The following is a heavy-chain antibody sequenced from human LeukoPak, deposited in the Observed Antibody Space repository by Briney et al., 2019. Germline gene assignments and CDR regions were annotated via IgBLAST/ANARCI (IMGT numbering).Heavy chain of an antibody. CDR2: MNPNSGNT. CDR1: GYTFTSYD. J-gene: IGHJ5*02. D-gene: IGHD5-24*01. CDR3: AKDRDGYNQLNWFDP. V-gene: IGHV1-8*01. Sequence: ASVKVSCKASGYTFTSYDINWVRQATGQGLEWMGWMNPNSGNTGYAQKFQGRVTLTRNTSISTAYMELSSLRSEDTAVYYCAKDRDGYNQLNWFDPWGQGTLVTVSS.